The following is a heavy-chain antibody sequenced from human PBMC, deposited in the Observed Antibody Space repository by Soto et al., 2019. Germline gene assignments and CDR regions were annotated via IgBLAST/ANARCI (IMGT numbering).Heavy chain of an antibody. D-gene: IGHD3-10*01. CDR1: GGSISSGGYY. CDR3: ARGAIGHPLDP. J-gene: IGHJ5*02. V-gene: IGHV4-31*03. Sequence: QVQLQESGPGLVKPSQTLSLTCTVSGGSISSGGYYWSWIRQHPGKGLEWIGYIYYSGSTYYNPSLKSRVTISVDTSKHHVSLKLSSVTAAETAVYYCARGAIGHPLDPWGQGTLVTVSS. CDR2: IYYSGST.